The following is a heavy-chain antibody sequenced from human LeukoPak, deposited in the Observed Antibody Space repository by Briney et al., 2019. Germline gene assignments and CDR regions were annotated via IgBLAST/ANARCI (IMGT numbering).Heavy chain of an antibody. CDR3: ARSRKLGNMDV. J-gene: IGHJ6*03. CDR2: IYHSGST. D-gene: IGHD3-3*02. V-gene: IGHV4-38-2*02. CDR1: GYSISSGYY. Sequence: SETLSLTCTVSGYSISSGYYWGWIRQPPGKGLEWIGSIYHSGSTYYNPSLKSRVTISVDTSKNQFSLKLSSVTAADTAVYYCARSRKLGNMDVWGKGTTVTVSS.